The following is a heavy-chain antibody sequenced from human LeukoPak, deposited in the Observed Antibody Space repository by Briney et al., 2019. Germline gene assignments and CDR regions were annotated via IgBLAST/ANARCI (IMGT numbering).Heavy chain of an antibody. CDR1: GGSISSYY. CDR2: IYYSGST. J-gene: IGHJ4*02. D-gene: IGHD1-26*01. CDR3: ARTQWEPPGFDY. V-gene: IGHV4-59*01. Sequence: PSETLSLTCTVSGGSISSYYWSWIRQPPGKGLEWIGYIYYSGSTNYNPSLKSRVTISVDTSKNQFSLKLSSVTAADTAVYYCARTQWEPPGFDYWGQGTLVTVSS.